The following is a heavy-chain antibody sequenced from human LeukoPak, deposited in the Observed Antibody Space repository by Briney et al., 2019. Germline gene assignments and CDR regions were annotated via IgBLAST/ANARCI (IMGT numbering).Heavy chain of an antibody. D-gene: IGHD6-13*01. CDR3: ARDAMWKQQLVRKIDY. J-gene: IGHJ4*02. CDR2: ISAYNGNT. Sequence: GASVKVSCKASGYTFTSYGISWVRQAPGQGLEWMGWISAYNGNTNYAQKLQGRVTMTTDTSTSTAYMELRSLRSDDTAVYYCARDAMWKQQLVRKIDYWGQGTLVTVSS. V-gene: IGHV1-18*01. CDR1: GYTFTSYG.